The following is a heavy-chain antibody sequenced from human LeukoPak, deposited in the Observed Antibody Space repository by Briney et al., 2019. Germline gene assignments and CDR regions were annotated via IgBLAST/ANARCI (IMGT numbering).Heavy chain of an antibody. Sequence: EASVKVSCKASGYTFTGYYMHWVRQAPGQGLEWMGRIIPNSGGTKYAQKFQGRVTMTRDTSITTAYMELSRLRSDDTAVYYCARDRAYDRKFDSWGQGTLVTVSS. CDR3: ARDRAYDRKFDS. CDR2: IIPNSGGT. CDR1: GYTFTGYY. D-gene: IGHD3-3*01. J-gene: IGHJ4*02. V-gene: IGHV1-2*06.